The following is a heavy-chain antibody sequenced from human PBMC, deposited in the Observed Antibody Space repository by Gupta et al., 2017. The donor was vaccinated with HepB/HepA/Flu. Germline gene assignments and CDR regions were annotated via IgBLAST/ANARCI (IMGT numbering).Heavy chain of an antibody. D-gene: IGHD6-13*01. V-gene: IGHV1-2*04. CDR3: ARGGGIALEFDY. CDR2: INPNSGGT. J-gene: IGHJ4*02. CDR1: GYSFTGQH. Sequence: QVQLVQSGAEVKKPGASVKVSCKASGYSFTGQHIHWVRQAPGQGLEWMGWINPNSGGTNYAQKFQDWVTMSRDTSISTAYMELRSLKSDDTAIYYCARGGGIALEFDYWGQGTRGTVSS.